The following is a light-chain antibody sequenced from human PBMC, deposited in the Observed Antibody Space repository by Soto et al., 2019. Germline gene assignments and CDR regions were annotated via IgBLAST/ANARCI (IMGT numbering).Light chain of an antibody. V-gene: IGLV2-8*01. CDR2: EVY. J-gene: IGLJ1*01. CDR3: SSYVGTNSYV. Sequence: QSVLTQPPSASGSPGQSVTISCTGTSSDVGGYNYVSWYQHHPGKAPKLIIYEVYKRPSGVPDRFSGSKSGNTAALTVSGLQAYDEADYYCSSYVGTNSYVFGTGTKVTVL. CDR1: SSDVGGYNY.